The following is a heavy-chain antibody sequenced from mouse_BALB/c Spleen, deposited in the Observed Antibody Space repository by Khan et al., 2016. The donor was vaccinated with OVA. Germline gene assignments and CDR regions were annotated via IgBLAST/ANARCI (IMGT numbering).Heavy chain of an antibody. Sequence: QMQLEESGPGLVAPSQSLSITCTISGFSLTYYGIHWVRQPPGKGLEWLVLMWSDGSTTYNSALKSRLTISKDNSKSQVFLKMNSLQTDDTAMYFCARQPYYHYNVMDYWGQGTSVTVSS. CDR2: MWSDGST. J-gene: IGHJ4*01. V-gene: IGHV2-6-1*01. CDR3: ARQPYYHYNVMDY. CDR1: GFSLTYYG. D-gene: IGHD2-10*01.